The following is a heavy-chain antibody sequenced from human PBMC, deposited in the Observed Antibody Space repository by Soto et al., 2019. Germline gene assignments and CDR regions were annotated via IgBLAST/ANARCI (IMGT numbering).Heavy chain of an antibody. J-gene: IGHJ6*02. Sequence: VASVKVSCKASGGTFSSYAISWVRQAPGQGLEWMGGIIPIFGTANYAQKFQGRVTITADKSTSTAYMELSSLRSEDTAVYYCARVDRIAAAAYYYYGMDVWGQGTTVTVSS. D-gene: IGHD6-13*01. CDR1: GGTFSSYA. V-gene: IGHV1-69*06. CDR2: IIPIFGTA. CDR3: ARVDRIAAAAYYYYGMDV.